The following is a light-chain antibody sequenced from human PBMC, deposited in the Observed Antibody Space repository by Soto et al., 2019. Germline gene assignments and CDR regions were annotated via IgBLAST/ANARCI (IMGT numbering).Light chain of an antibody. Sequence: DIQMTQSPSSLSASVGDRVTITCRASQGIGYSLAWYQQKPGRVPKLLIYATSTLQSGVPSRFGGSGSGTDFTLTITSLQPEDIATYYCQKYDRVPGTFGQGTKVEVK. V-gene: IGKV1-27*01. CDR2: ATS. CDR3: QKYDRVPGT. CDR1: QGIGYS. J-gene: IGKJ1*01.